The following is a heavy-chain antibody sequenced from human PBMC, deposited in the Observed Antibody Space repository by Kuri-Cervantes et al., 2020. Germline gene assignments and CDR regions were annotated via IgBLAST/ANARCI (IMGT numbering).Heavy chain of an antibody. CDR1: GFTFSSYS. Sequence: GESLKISCAASGFTFSSYSMNWVRQAPGKGLKWVSYISSSGSTIYYADSVKGRFTFSRDNAKNSLYLQMNSLRAEDTAVYYCASGYQLLSRGWFDPWGQGTLVTVSS. V-gene: IGHV3-48*04. CDR3: ASGYQLLSRGWFDP. CDR2: ISSSGSTI. J-gene: IGHJ5*02. D-gene: IGHD2-2*01.